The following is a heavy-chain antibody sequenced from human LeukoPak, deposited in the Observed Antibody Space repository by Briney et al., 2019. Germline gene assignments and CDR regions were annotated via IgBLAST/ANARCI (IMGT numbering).Heavy chain of an antibody. CDR1: GGSISSYY. V-gene: IGHV4-4*07. J-gene: IGHJ4*02. CDR3: ARDGWFGELLDY. Sequence: SETLSLTCTVSGGSISSYYWSWIRQPAGKGLEWIGRICTSGSTNYNPSLKSRVTMSIETSKNQFSPKLSSVTAADTAVYYCARDGWFGELLDYWGQGTLVIVSS. CDR2: ICTSGST. D-gene: IGHD3-10*01.